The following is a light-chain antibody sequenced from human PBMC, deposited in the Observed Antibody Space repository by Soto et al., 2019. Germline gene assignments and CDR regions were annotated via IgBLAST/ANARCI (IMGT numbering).Light chain of an antibody. CDR2: GAS. J-gene: IGKJ1*01. CDR3: QQYDSSHPT. CDR1: QSVNSNY. Sequence: EIVLTQSPGTLSLSPGERATLSCRASQSVNSNYLAWYQRKPGQAPRLLIYGASNRATDIPYRFSASGSGTDFTLTITRLEPEDFAVYYCQQYDSSHPTFGQGTKVEI. V-gene: IGKV3-20*01.